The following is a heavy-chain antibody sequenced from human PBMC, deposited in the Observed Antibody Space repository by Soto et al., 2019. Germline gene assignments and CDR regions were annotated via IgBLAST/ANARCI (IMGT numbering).Heavy chain of an antibody. D-gene: IGHD3-22*01. CDR3: AKDLDAYDSSGYPLTYDAFDI. CDR1: GFTFSSYA. J-gene: IGHJ3*02. CDR2: ISGSGGST. Sequence: PGGSLRPSCAASGFTFSSYAMSWVRQAPGKGLEWVSAISGSGGSTYYAAAVKGRFTISRDNSTNTLYLQMNSLRAEDTAVYYCAKDLDAYDSSGYPLTYDAFDIWGQGTMVTVSS. V-gene: IGHV3-23*01.